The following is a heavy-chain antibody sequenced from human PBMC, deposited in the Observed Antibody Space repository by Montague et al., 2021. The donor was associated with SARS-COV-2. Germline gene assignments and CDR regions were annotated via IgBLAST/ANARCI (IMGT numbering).Heavy chain of an antibody. V-gene: IGHV4-59*01. CDR2: IYYSGST. J-gene: IGHJ2*01. Sequence: SETLSLTCTVSGGSTSSYDWSWIRQPLGKGLELIGFIYYSGSTNSNPSLKLQVTISVDTSKTQFSLKLNYVTAADTAVYYCSRTIVVVSAASRYFDLWGRGTLVTVSS. CDR3: SRTIVVVSAASRYFDL. CDR1: GGSTSSYD. D-gene: IGHD2-2*01.